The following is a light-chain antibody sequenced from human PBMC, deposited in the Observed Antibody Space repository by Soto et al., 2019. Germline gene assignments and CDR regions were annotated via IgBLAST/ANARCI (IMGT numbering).Light chain of an antibody. V-gene: IGKV3-20*01. CDR1: QSVRRDY. CDR2: GAS. Sequence: EIVLTQSPGTLSLSPGETATLSCRASQSVRRDYLAWLQQKPGQAPRVLIYGASSRAAGIPDRFSGSGSGTAFTLTISRLEADDFATYYCQHYNSYSEAFGQGTKVDIK. CDR3: QHYNSYSEA. J-gene: IGKJ1*01.